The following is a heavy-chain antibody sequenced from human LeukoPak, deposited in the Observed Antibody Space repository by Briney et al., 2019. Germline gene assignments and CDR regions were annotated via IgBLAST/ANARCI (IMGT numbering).Heavy chain of an antibody. CDR2: IYSGGDT. Sequence: PGGSLRLSCAASGFTVSSNYMSWVRQAPGKGLEWVSLIYSGGDTYYADSVKGRSTISRDNSKNTLYLQMNSLRAEDTAVYYCARDMGGQKFNGLYSGFFDYWGQGTLVTVSS. CDR3: ARDMGGQKFNGLYSGFFDY. D-gene: IGHD2-15*01. CDR1: GFTVSSNY. J-gene: IGHJ4*02. V-gene: IGHV3-53*01.